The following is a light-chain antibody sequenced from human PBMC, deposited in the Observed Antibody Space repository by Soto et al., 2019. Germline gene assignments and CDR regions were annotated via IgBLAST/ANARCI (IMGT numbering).Light chain of an antibody. J-gene: IGKJ4*01. CDR2: DAS. CDR1: QSVRNY. V-gene: IGKV3-11*01. Sequence: EIVLTQSPATLSLSPGERATISCRASQSVRNYLAWYQQKPGQAPRLLIYDASNRATGIPARFSGSGSGTDFTLTISSLEPEDFTVYYCQQRSNWPRLTFGGGTKVEIK. CDR3: QQRSNWPRLT.